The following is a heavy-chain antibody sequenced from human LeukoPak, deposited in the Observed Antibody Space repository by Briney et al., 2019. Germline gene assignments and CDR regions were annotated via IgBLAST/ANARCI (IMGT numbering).Heavy chain of an antibody. Sequence: GGSLRLSCVASGFTFSSYGMHWVRQAPGKGLEWVDYVDSVKGRFTISRDNSKNTLYTQLNSLRAEDTAVYYCAKCRESSRGWYWFDYWGQGALVTVSS. CDR1: GFTFSSYG. D-gene: IGHD6-19*01. J-gene: IGHJ4*02. CDR3: AKCRESSRGWYWFDY. V-gene: IGHV3-30*02.